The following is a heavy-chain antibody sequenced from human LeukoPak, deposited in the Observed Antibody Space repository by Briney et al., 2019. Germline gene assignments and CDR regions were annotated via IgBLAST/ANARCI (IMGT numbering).Heavy chain of an antibody. J-gene: IGHJ5*02. Sequence: SETLSLTCTVSGGSISNSDYYWDWIRQPPGKGLEWIGSINYRGSTYYNPSLESRVTISVDTSKNQFSLRMSSVTAADTAVYYCARHYYDSSGHNWFDPWGQGTLVTVSS. V-gene: IGHV4-39*01. CDR1: GGSISNSDYY. CDR2: INYRGST. D-gene: IGHD3-22*01. CDR3: ARHYYDSSGHNWFDP.